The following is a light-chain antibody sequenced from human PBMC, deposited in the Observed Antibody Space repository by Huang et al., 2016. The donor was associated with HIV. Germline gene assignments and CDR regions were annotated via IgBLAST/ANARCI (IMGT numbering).Light chain of an antibody. CDR2: AAS. CDR1: QDITNY. Sequence: IQLTQSPSSLSASVGDRVSITCRASQDITNYVAWYHQQPGTAPKLLIYAASTLETGVPSRFSGSGSGTEFLLTIANLQPEDSATYYCHQHNSFPLTFGGGTRVEI. V-gene: IGKV1-9*01. J-gene: IGKJ4*01. CDR3: HQHNSFPLT.